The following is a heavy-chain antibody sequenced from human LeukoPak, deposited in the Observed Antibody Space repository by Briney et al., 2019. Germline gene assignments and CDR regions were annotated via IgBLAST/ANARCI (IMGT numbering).Heavy chain of an antibody. CDR1: GYTFTSYY. Sequence: ASVTVSCKASGYTFTSYYMHWVRQAPGQGLEWMGLINPSGGSTSYAQKFQGRVTMTRDTSTSTVYMEPSSLRSEDTAVYYCAGGRVDTALYHNWFDPWGQGTLVTVSS. CDR2: INPSGGST. CDR3: AGGRVDTALYHNWFDP. V-gene: IGHV1-46*01. J-gene: IGHJ5*02. D-gene: IGHD5-18*01.